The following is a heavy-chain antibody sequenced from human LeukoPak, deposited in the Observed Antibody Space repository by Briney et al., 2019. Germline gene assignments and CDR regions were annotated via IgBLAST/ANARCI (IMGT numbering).Heavy chain of an antibody. J-gene: IGHJ4*02. CDR1: GFTFSSYG. Sequence: GRSLRLSCAASGFTFSSYGMHWVRQAPGKGLEWVAVIWYDGSNKYYADSVKGRFTISRDNSKNTLYLQVNSLRAEDTAVYYCARDQGSGYDFAFDYWGQGTLVTVSS. CDR3: ARDQGSGYDFAFDY. D-gene: IGHD5-12*01. CDR2: IWYDGSNK. V-gene: IGHV3-33*01.